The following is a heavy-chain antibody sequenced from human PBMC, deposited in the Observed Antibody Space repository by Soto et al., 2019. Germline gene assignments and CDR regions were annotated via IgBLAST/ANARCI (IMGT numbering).Heavy chain of an antibody. CDR3: AILVVVTATPYNWFDP. J-gene: IGHJ5*02. Sequence: QVQLVQSGAEVKKPGSSVKVSCKASGGTFSSYTISWVRQAPGQGLEWMGRIIPILGIANYAQKFQGRVMITADKSTCTAFIELSSLRSEDTAVYYCAILVVVTATPYNWFDPWGQGTLVTVSS. CDR2: IIPILGIA. CDR1: GGTFSSYT. V-gene: IGHV1-69*02. D-gene: IGHD2-21*02.